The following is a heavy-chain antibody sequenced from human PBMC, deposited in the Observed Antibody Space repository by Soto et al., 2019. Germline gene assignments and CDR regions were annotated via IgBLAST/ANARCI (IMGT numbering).Heavy chain of an antibody. CDR2: INPNSGGT. V-gene: IGHV1-2*04. CDR1: GYTFTSDY. D-gene: IGHD1-26*01. CDR3: ARDRVVGATHDAFDI. Sequence: ASVKVCCRASGYTFTSDYMHCVRQAPGQGLEWMGWINPNSGGTNYAQKFQGWVTMTRDTSISTAYMELSRLRSDDTAVYYCARDRVVGATHDAFDIWGQGTMVTGSS. J-gene: IGHJ3*02.